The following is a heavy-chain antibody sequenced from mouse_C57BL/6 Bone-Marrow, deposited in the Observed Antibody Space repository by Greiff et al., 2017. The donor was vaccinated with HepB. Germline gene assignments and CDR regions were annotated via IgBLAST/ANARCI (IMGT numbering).Heavy chain of an antibody. CDR3: ARHKVLRYYAMDY. Sequence: EVKVVESGGGLVKPGGSLKLSCAASGFTFSSYTMSWVRQTPEKRLEWVATISGGGGNTYYPDSVKGRFTISRDNAKNTLYLQMSSLRSEDTALYYCARHKVLRYYAMDYWGQGTSVTVSP. D-gene: IGHD1-1*01. CDR1: GFTFSSYT. V-gene: IGHV5-9*01. CDR2: ISGGGGNT. J-gene: IGHJ4*01.